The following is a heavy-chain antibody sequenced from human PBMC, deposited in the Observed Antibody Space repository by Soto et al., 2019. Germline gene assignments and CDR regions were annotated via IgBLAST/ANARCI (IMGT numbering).Heavy chain of an antibody. CDR1: GFTFSSYA. CDR2: ISGSGGST. D-gene: IGHD3-16*02. J-gene: IGHJ4*02. CDR3: AKELADYVWGSYRPSSWDY. Sequence: GESLKISCAASGFTFSSYAMSWVHQAPGKGLEWVSAISGSGGSTYYADSVKGRFTISRDNSKNTLYLQMNSLRAEDTAVYYCAKELADYVWGSYRPSSWDYWGQGTLVTVSS. V-gene: IGHV3-23*01.